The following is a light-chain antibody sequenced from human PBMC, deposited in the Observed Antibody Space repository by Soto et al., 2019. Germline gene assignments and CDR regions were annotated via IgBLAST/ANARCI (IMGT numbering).Light chain of an antibody. CDR3: QVWDSSSDGVV. Sequence: SSELTQPPSVSVAPGKTAKITCGGNNIGGKSVHWYQQKPGQAPVLVIYYDSARPSGIPERFSGSNSGNTATLTISRVEAGDEADYYCQVWDSSSDGVVFGGGTKLTVL. CDR2: YDS. J-gene: IGLJ2*01. CDR1: NIGGKS. V-gene: IGLV3-21*04.